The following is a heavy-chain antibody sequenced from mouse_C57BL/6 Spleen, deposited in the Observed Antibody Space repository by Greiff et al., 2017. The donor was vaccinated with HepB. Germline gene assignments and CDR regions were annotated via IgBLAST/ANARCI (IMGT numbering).Heavy chain of an antibody. V-gene: IGHV1-54*01. Sequence: QVQLQQSGAELVRPGTSVKVSCKASGYAFTNYLIEWVKQRPGQGLEWIGVINPGSGGTNYNEKFKGKATLTADKSSSTAYMQLSSLTSEDSAVYLCARSGRDYDGAWFAYWGQGTLVTVSA. CDR3: ARSGRDYDGAWFAY. D-gene: IGHD2-4*01. CDR1: GYAFTNYL. CDR2: INPGSGGT. J-gene: IGHJ3*01.